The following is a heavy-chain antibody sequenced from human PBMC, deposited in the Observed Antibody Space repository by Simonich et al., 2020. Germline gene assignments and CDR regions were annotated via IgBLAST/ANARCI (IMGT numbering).Heavy chain of an antibody. V-gene: IGHV4-38-2*02. J-gene: IGHJ4*02. Sequence: QLQLQESGPGLVKPSETLSLTCTVSGGSISSGYYWGWIRQPPGKGLEWIGSIYHSGSTYYNPSLKSRVTISVDTSKNQFSLKLSSVTAADTAVYYCATQVDKTGEIDYWGQGTLVTVSS. CDR1: GGSISSGYY. D-gene: IGHD7-27*01. CDR3: ATQVDKTGEIDY. CDR2: IYHSGST.